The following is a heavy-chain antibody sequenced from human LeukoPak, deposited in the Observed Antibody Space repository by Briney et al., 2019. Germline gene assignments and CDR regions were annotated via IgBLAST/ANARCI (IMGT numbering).Heavy chain of an antibody. CDR3: ARSPPTYYFFDY. J-gene: IGHJ4*02. D-gene: IGHD3-10*01. V-gene: IGHV4-38-2*02. CDR2: FYHNGNT. Sequence: PSETLSLTCTVSGYSISSGYYWGWFRQPPGKGLEWIGSFYHNGNTYYNPSLKSRVTITLDTTKNHFSLKLSSVTAADTAVYFCARSPPTYYFFDYWGQGTLVTVSS. CDR1: GYSISSGYY.